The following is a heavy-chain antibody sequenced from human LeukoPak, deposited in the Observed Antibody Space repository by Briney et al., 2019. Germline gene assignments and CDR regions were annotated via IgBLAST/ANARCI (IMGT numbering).Heavy chain of an antibody. J-gene: IGHJ4*02. Sequence: PSQTLSLTCTVSGGSISSGDYYWSWIRQPPGKGLEWVGSIYYSGSTYYNPSLKSRVTISVDTSKNQFSLKLSSVTAADTAVYYCARDAYYYDSSGYSPYFDYWGQGTLVTVSS. D-gene: IGHD3-22*01. CDR2: IYYSGST. CDR1: GGSISSGDYY. V-gene: IGHV4-30-4*08. CDR3: ARDAYYYDSSGYSPYFDY.